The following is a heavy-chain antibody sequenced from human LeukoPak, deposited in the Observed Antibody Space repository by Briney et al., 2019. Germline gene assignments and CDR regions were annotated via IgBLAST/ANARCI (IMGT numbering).Heavy chain of an antibody. J-gene: IGHJ3*02. Sequence: ASVTVSCTASGYTFTIYGISWVRRAPGQGLEWMGWISAYNGNTNHAQKFQGRVTITTDTSTSTAHMELRSLRSDDTAVYYCARDSSYGSNSPGYAFDIWGQGTMVTVSS. V-gene: IGHV1-18*01. CDR2: ISAYNGNT. D-gene: IGHD4-23*01. CDR3: ARDSSYGSNSPGYAFDI. CDR1: GYTFTIYG.